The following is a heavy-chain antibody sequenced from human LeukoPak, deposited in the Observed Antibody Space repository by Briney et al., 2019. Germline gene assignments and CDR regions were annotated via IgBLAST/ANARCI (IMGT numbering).Heavy chain of an antibody. J-gene: IGHJ3*02. CDR3: AITDPGYDSSGYYSAFDI. Sequence: SETLSLTCTVSGGSISSYYWSWIRQPPGKGLEWIGYIYYSGSTNYNPSLKSRVTISVDTSKNQFSLKLRSVTAADTAVYYCAITDPGYDSSGYYSAFDIWGQGTMVTVSS. CDR2: IYYSGST. V-gene: IGHV4-59*01. CDR1: GGSISSYY. D-gene: IGHD3-22*01.